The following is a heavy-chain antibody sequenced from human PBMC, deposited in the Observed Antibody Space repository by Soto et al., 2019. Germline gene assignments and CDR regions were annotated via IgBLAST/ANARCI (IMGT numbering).Heavy chain of an antibody. V-gene: IGHV4-31*03. CDR1: GGSISSGGYY. D-gene: IGHD2-21*02. CDR3: ARDYGDDAPSNYYYYGMDV. Sequence: QVQLQESGPGLVKPSQTLSLTCTVSGGSISSGGYYWSWIRQHPGKGLEWIGYIYYSGSTYYNPSXXGRVTISVDTXXNXFXXKLSSVTAADTAVYYCARDYGDDAPSNYYYYGMDVWGQGTTVTVSS. J-gene: IGHJ6*02. CDR2: IYYSGST.